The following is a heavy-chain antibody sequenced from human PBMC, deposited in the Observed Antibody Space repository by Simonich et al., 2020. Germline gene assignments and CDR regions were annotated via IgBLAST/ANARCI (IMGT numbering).Heavy chain of an antibody. CDR2: IKPNSGST. D-gene: IGHD7-27*01. CDR1: GYTFTGFY. CDR3: ARGALTGDYYYMDV. Sequence: QVQLVQSGAEVKKPGASVKVSCKASGYTFTGFYMHWGRQAPGQGLEWRGWIKPNSGSTNDAQKFKGRVTMTRDTSISTDYMELSRLRSDDTAVYYCARGALTGDYYYMDVWGKGTTVTVSS. V-gene: IGHV1-2*02. J-gene: IGHJ6*03.